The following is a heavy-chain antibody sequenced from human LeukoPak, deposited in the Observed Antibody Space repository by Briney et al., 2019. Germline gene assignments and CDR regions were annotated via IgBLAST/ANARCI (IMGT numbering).Heavy chain of an antibody. D-gene: IGHD5-18*01. Sequence: PGGSLRLSCAASGFTFDDYGMHWVRQAPGKGLEWVSGISWNSGSIGYADSVKGRFTISRDNSKNTLYLQMNSLRAEDTAVYYCARDYIADTAMPKLKNWFDPWGQGTLVTVSS. CDR2: ISWNSGSI. CDR3: ARDYIADTAMPKLKNWFDP. CDR1: GFTFDDYG. V-gene: IGHV3-9*01. J-gene: IGHJ5*02.